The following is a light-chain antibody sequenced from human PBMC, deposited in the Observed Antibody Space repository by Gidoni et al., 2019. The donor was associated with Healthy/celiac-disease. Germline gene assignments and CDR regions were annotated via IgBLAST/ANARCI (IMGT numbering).Light chain of an antibody. CDR3: QQRSNWLLT. J-gene: IGKJ4*01. Sequence: EIVLTQSPATLSLSPGEIATLSCRASQSVSSYLAWYQQTPGQAPRRLIYDASKRATGIPARFSGSGSGTDFTLTISSLEPEDFAVYYCQQRSNWLLTFGGGTKVEIK. CDR2: DAS. CDR1: QSVSSY. V-gene: IGKV3-11*01.